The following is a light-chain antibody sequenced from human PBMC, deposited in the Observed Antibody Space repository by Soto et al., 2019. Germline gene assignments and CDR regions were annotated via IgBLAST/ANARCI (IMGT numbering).Light chain of an antibody. CDR3: QQDGTSPGT. V-gene: IGKV3-20*01. CDR2: GAS. Sequence: LTQSPSTLALSPGERSTVYCRASQSVISNHLAWYQEKPGQAPTLLIFGASSRATGIPDRFSGSGSGTDFTLTISGLQPEDFAMYYCQQDGTSPGTFGEGTKVDIK. CDR1: QSVISNH. J-gene: IGKJ1*01.